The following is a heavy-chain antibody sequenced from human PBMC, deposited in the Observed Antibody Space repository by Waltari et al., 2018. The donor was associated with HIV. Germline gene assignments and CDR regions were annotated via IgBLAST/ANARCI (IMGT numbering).Heavy chain of an antibody. D-gene: IGHD6-6*01. CDR3: ARRGWRSREQLAPYGMDV. CDR2: IDPSDSYT. V-gene: IGHV5-10-1*01. Sequence: EVQLVQSGAEVKKPGESLRISCKGSGYRFTSYWNSWVRQMPGNGLGWMGRIDPSDSYTNYSPSFQGHVTISADKSISTAYLQWSSLKASDTAMYYCARRGWRSREQLAPYGMDVWGQGTTVTVSS. CDR1: GYRFTSYW. J-gene: IGHJ6*02.